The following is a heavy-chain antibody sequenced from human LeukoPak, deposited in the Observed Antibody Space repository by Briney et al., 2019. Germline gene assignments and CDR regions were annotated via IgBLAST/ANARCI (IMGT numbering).Heavy chain of an antibody. J-gene: IGHJ6*02. CDR1: GYTLTELS. D-gene: IGHD1-26*01. CDR2: FDPEDGET. V-gene: IGHV1-24*01. Sequence: ASVKVSCKVSGYTLTELSMHWVRQAPGKGLEWMGGFDPEDGETIYAQKFQGRVTMTEDTSTDTAYMELSSLRSEDTAVYYCATSVVGATTTGHVNYYYYYGMDVWGQGTTVTVSS. CDR3: ATSVVGATTTGHVNYYYYYGMDV.